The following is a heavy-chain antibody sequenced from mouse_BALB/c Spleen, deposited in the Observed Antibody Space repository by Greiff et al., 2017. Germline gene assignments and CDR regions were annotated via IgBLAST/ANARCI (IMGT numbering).Heavy chain of an antibody. J-gene: IGHJ2*01. V-gene: IGHV1-54*01. CDR3: ARSEPFDY. CDR2: INPGSGGT. Sequence: VQLVESGAELVRPGTSVKVSCKASGYAFTNYLIEWVKQRPGQGLEWIGVINPGSGGTNYNEKFKGKATLTADKSSSTAYMQLSSLTSDDSAVYFCARSEPFDYRGQGTTLTVSS. CDR1: GYAFTNYL.